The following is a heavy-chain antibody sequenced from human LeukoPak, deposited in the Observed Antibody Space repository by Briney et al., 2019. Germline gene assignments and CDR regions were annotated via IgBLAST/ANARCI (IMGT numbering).Heavy chain of an antibody. Sequence: QTGGSLRLSCAASGFTFDDYAMHWVRQAPGKGLEWVPGISWNNGSIGYADSVKGRFTISRDNAKNSLYLQMNSLRAEDTALYYCAKAQWAVAGTQNAFDIWGQGTMVTVSS. V-gene: IGHV3-9*01. CDR1: GFTFDDYA. J-gene: IGHJ3*02. CDR3: AKAQWAVAGTQNAFDI. D-gene: IGHD6-19*01. CDR2: ISWNNGSI.